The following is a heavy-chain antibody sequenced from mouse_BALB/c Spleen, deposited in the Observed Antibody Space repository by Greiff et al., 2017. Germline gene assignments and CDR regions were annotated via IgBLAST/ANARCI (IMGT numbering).Heavy chain of an antibody. CDR3: ARPIRNVFAY. D-gene: IGHD1-1*01. CDR2: INPSTGYT. CDR1: GYTFTSYW. Sequence: QVQLKQSGAELAKPGASVKMSCKASGYTFTSYWMHWVKQRPGQGLEWIGYINPSTGYTEYNQKFKDKATLTADKSSSTAYMQLSSLTSEDSAVYYCARPIRNVFAYWGQGTLVTVSA. J-gene: IGHJ3*01. V-gene: IGHV1-7*01.